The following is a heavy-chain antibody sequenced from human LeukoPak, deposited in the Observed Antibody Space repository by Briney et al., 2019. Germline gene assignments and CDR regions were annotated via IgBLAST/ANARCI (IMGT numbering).Heavy chain of an antibody. J-gene: IGHJ3*02. Sequence: SATLSLTCTVSGGSVSSYYWSWIRQPPGRGLEWIGYLYDSGSSDSNPSLKSRVTILVDTSKNQFSLKLTSVTAADTAVYYCARARYANAWYAFDIWGQGTMVTVSS. CDR2: LYDSGSS. CDR3: ARARYANAWYAFDI. V-gene: IGHV4-59*02. D-gene: IGHD2-2*01. CDR1: GGSVSSYY.